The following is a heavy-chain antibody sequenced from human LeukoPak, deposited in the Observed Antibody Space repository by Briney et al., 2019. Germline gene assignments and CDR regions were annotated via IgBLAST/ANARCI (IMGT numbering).Heavy chain of an antibody. CDR1: GGSISSGGYY. D-gene: IGHD3-10*01. CDR3: ARYPGSYSALDY. V-gene: IGHV4-31*03. CDR2: IYYSGST. J-gene: IGHJ4*02. Sequence: PSETLSLTCTVSGGSISSGGYYWSWIRQRPGKGLEWIGYIYYSGSTYYNPSLKSRVTISVDTSKNQFSLKLSSVTAADTAVYYCARYPGSYSALDYWGQGTLVTVSS.